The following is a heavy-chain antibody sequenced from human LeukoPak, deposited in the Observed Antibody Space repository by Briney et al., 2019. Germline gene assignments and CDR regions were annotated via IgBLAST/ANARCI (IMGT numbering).Heavy chain of an antibody. CDR2: IYSSGST. V-gene: IGHV4-4*07. CDR1: GGSISSYY. D-gene: IGHD5-12*01. Sequence: PSETLSLTCTVSGGSISSYYWSWIRQPAGKGLEWIGRIYSSGSTGYNPSLKSRVTMPLDTSKNQFSLNLSSVTAADTAVYYCARVDIRTAFFDYWGQGTLVTVSS. CDR3: ARVDIRTAFFDY. J-gene: IGHJ4*02.